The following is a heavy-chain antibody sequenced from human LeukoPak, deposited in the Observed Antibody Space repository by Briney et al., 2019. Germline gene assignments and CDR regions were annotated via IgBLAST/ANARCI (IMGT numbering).Heavy chain of an antibody. J-gene: IGHJ6*03. CDR1: GFTFSSYW. CDR3: AKGAKRPGYCSGGTCYSNYDYYYMDV. Sequence: PGGSLRLSCAASGFTFSSYWMSWVRQAPGKGLEWVAFIRYDGSKKYYADSVKGRFTISRDNSKNTLYLQMNSLRAEDTAVYYCAKGAKRPGYCSGGTCYSNYDYYYMDVWGKGTTVTISS. D-gene: IGHD2-15*01. CDR2: IRYDGSKK. V-gene: IGHV3-30*02.